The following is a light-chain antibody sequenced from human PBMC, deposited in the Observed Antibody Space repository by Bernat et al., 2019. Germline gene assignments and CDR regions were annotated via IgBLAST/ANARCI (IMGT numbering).Light chain of an antibody. CDR3: AAWDDSLNGPV. J-gene: IGLJ2*01. CDR2: TNN. V-gene: IGLV1-44*01. Sequence: QSVLTQPPSASGAPGQRVTISCSGSSSNIGSKSVSWYQQLPGAAPKLLMYTNNQRPSGVPGRFSGSKSGTSASLAISGLQSVDEADYYCAAWDDSLNGPVFGGGTKLTVL. CDR1: SSNIGSKS.